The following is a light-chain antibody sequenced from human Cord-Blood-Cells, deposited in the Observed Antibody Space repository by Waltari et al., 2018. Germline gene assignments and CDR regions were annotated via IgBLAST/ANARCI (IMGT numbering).Light chain of an antibody. J-gene: IGLJ1*01. CDR1: SSDVGSYNL. V-gene: IGLV2-23*01. Sequence: QSALTQPASVSGSPGQSITISCTGTSSDVGSYNLVSWYQQQPGKAPKLMIYEGSKRPSGFSNRFSGSKSGNTASLTISGLQAEDEADYYCCSYAGSSTYVFGTGTKVTVL. CDR3: CSYAGSSTYV. CDR2: EGS.